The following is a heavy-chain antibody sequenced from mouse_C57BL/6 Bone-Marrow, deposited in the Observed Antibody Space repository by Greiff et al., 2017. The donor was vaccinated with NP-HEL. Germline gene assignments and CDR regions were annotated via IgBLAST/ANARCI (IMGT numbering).Heavy chain of an antibody. CDR3: AREALFITTVVATPGGFDY. V-gene: IGHV1-69*01. CDR2: IDPSDSYT. D-gene: IGHD1-1*01. CDR1: GYTFTSYW. J-gene: IGHJ2*01. Sequence: QVQLQQPGAELVMPGASVKLSCKASGYTFTSYWMHWVKQRPGQGLEWIGEIDPSDSYTNYNQKFKGKSTLTVDKSSSPAYMQLSSLTSEDSAVYYCAREALFITTVVATPGGFDYWGQGTTLTVSS.